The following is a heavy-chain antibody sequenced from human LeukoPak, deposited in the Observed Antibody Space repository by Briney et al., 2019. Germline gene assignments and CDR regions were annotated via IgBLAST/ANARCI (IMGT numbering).Heavy chain of an antibody. CDR1: GGTFSSYA. V-gene: IGHV1-69*13. J-gene: IGHJ4*02. Sequence: SVKVSCKASGGTFSSYAISWVRQAPGQGLEWMGGIIPIFGTANYAQKFQGRVTITADESTSTAYMELSSLRSEDTAVYYCAREVAAYYYDSSGYSNPFDYWGQRTLVTVSS. CDR2: IIPIFGTA. D-gene: IGHD3-22*01. CDR3: AREVAAYYYDSSGYSNPFDY.